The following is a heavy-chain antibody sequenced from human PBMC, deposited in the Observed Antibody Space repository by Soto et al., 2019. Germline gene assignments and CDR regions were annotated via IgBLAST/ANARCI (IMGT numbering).Heavy chain of an antibody. CDR3: ARGQPHEYSSSALDY. CDR1: GFTVSSNY. J-gene: IGHJ4*02. D-gene: IGHD6-6*01. Sequence: GGSLRLSCAASGFTVSSNYMSWVRQAPGKGLEWVSVIYSGGSTYYADSVKGRFTISRHNSKNTLYLQMNSLRAEDTAVYYCARGQPHEYSSSALDYWGQGTLVTVSS. V-gene: IGHV3-53*04. CDR2: IYSGGST.